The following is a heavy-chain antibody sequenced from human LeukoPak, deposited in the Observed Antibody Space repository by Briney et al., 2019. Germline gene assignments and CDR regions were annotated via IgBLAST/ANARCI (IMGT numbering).Heavy chain of an antibody. Sequence: SETLSLPCAVSGGSISSSNWWSWVRQPPGKGLEWIGEIYHTGSPNYNPSLKSRVTISVDTSKNQFSLKLSSVTAADTAVYYCARVEKVGATRWFDPWGQGTLVTVSS. D-gene: IGHD1-26*01. CDR1: GGSISSSNW. CDR3: ARVEKVGATRWFDP. J-gene: IGHJ5*02. CDR2: IYHTGSP. V-gene: IGHV4-4*02.